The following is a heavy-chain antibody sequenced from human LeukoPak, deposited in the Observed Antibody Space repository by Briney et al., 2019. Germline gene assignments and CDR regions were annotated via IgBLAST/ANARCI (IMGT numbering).Heavy chain of an antibody. J-gene: IGHJ4*02. CDR3: ARRQGGGCFDY. CDR1: GGSITSSNYY. D-gene: IGHD2-21*01. CDR2: IYYTEIT. Sequence: PSETLSLTCTVSGGSITSSNYYWGWIRQPPGKGLEWIATIYYTEITYYHPSLKSRVTISVHTSKNHFSLKLSSVTAADTAVYFCARRQGGGCFDYWGQGTLVSVSS. V-gene: IGHV4-39*01.